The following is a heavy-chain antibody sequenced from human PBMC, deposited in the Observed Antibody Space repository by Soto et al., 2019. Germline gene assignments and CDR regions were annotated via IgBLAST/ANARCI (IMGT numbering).Heavy chain of an antibody. V-gene: IGHV1-3*01. CDR1: GYTFTTYS. CDR3: ARAACSSTSCYNYYAYGMDV. CDR2: IHAGNGNT. Sequence: ASVKVSCKASGYTFTTYSMHWVRQAPGQRLEWMGWIHAGNGNTEHSQRFQGRVTITRDTSASTAYLELGSLRSEDTAVYYCARAACSSTSCYNYYAYGMDVWGQGTAVTVSS. J-gene: IGHJ6*02. D-gene: IGHD2-2*01.